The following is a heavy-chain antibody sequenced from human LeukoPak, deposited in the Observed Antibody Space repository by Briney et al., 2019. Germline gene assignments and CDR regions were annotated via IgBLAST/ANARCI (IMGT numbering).Heavy chain of an antibody. D-gene: IGHD6-19*01. V-gene: IGHV4-34*01. CDR1: GGSFSGYY. CDR3: ARRYSSGWYTLWSFDY. Sequence: SETLSLTCAVYGGSFSGYYWSWIRQPPGKGLEWIGEINHSGSTNYNPSLKSRVTISVDTSKNQFSLKLSSVTAADTAVYYCARRYSSGWYTLWSFDYWGQGTLVTVSS. CDR2: INHSGST. J-gene: IGHJ4*02.